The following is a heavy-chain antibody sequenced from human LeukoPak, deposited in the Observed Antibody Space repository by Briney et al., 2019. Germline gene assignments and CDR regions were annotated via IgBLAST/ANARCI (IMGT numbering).Heavy chain of an antibody. V-gene: IGHV4-34*01. J-gene: IGHJ4*02. D-gene: IGHD1-26*01. Sequence: SETLTLTCAVYGGSFSGYYWSWIRQPPGKGLEWIGEINHSGSTNYNPSLKSRVTISVDTSKNQFSLKLSSVTAADTAVYYCARQSEWEVAAAPFFDYWGQGTLVTVSS. CDR1: GGSFSGYY. CDR2: INHSGST. CDR3: ARQSEWEVAAAPFFDY.